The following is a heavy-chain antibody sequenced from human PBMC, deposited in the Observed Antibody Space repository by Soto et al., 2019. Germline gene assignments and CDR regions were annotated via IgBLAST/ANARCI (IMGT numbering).Heavy chain of an antibody. CDR1: GFTFTSSA. J-gene: IGHJ6*02. Sequence: SVKVSCKASGFTFTSSAVQWVRQARGQRLEWIGWIVVGSGNTNYAQKFQERVTITRDMSTSTAYMELSSLRSEDTAVYYCAFSIVVVPAASHYYGMDVWGQGTTVTVSS. CDR2: IVVGSGNT. D-gene: IGHD2-2*01. CDR3: AFSIVVVPAASHYYGMDV. V-gene: IGHV1-58*01.